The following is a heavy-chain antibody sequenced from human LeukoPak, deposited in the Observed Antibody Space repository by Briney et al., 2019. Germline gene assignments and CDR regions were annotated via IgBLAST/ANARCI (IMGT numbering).Heavy chain of an antibody. CDR2: IYYSGST. V-gene: IGHV4-31*03. CDR3: ATFIAVAGTGFDY. Sequence: SETLSLTCTVSGGSISSGGYYWSWIRQHPGKGLEWIGYIYYSGSTYYNPSLKSRVTISVDTSKNQFSLKPSSVTAADTAVYYCATFIAVAGTGFDYWGQGTLVTVSS. J-gene: IGHJ4*02. CDR1: GGSISSGGYY. D-gene: IGHD6-19*01.